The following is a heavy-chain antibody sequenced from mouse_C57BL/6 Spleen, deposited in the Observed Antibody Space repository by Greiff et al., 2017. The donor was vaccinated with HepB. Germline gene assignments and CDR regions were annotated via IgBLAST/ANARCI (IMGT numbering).Heavy chain of an antibody. V-gene: IGHV5-12*01. J-gene: IGHJ4*01. Sequence: DVHLVGSGGGLVQPGGSLKLSCAASGFTFSDYYMYWVRQTPEKRLEWVAYISNGGGSTYYPDTVKGRFTISRDNAKNTLYLQMSRLKSEDTAMYYCARHRPYYAMDYWGQGTSVTVSS. CDR3: ARHRPYYAMDY. CDR1: GFTFSDYY. CDR2: ISNGGGST.